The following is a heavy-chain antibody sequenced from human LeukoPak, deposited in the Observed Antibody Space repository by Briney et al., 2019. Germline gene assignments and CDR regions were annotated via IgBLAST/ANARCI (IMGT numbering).Heavy chain of an antibody. CDR3: AKDSTDTAMDMDY. V-gene: IGHV3-33*06. CDR2: IWYDGSNK. D-gene: IGHD5-18*01. Sequence: PGRSLRLSCAASGFTFSSYGMHWVRQAPGKGLEGVAVIWYDGSNKYYADSVKGRFTISRDNSKNTLYLQMNSLRAEDTAVYYCAKDSTDTAMDMDYWGQGTLVTVSS. J-gene: IGHJ4*02. CDR1: GFTFSSYG.